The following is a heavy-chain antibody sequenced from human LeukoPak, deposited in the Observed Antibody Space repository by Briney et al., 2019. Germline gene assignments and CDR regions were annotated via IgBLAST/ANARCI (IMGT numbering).Heavy chain of an antibody. D-gene: IGHD6-6*01. CDR2: INTDGSST. CDR1: GFTFSSYW. CDR3: TRPVGSSYTSRDAFDI. V-gene: IGHV3-74*01. J-gene: IGHJ3*02. Sequence: PGGSLRLSCAASGFTFSSYWMHWVRQAPGKGLVWVSRINTDGSSTSYADSVKGRFTISRDNAKNTLYLQMNSLRAEDTAVYYCTRPVGSSYTSRDAFDIWGQGTMVTVSS.